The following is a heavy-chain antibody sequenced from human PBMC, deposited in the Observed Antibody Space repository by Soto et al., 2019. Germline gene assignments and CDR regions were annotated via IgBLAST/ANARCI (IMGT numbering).Heavy chain of an antibody. CDR2: IIPILGIA. Sequence: SVKVSCKASGGTFSSYTISWVRQAPGQGLEWMGRIIPILGIANYAQKFQGRVTITADKSTSTAYMELSSLRSEDTAVYYCARDRRKGIVVVPAATQGWFDPWGQGTLVTVSS. CDR1: GGTFSSYT. CDR3: ARDRRKGIVVVPAATQGWFDP. J-gene: IGHJ5*02. D-gene: IGHD2-2*01. V-gene: IGHV1-69*04.